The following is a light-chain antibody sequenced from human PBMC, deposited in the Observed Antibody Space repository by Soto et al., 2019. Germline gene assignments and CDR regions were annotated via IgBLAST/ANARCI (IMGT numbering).Light chain of an antibody. Sequence: EIVLTQSPGTLSLSPGERATLSCRASQSVSTSLLAWYQQKPGQAPSLLIYGASNRATGIPDRFSGSGSGTDFTLTISRLEPEDFAVYYCQQYVTSPWAFGQGTKVAIE. V-gene: IGKV3-20*01. CDR3: QQYVTSPWA. CDR1: QSVSTSL. CDR2: GAS. J-gene: IGKJ1*01.